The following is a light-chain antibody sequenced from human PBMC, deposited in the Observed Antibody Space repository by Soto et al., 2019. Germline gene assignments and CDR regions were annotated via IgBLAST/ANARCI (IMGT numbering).Light chain of an antibody. Sequence: EIVMTQSPATLSLSPGDRTTLSCRASQSVSSYLAWYQQKPGQAPRLLIYGASTRAPGFPARFSGSGSGTDFTLTISSLQSEEFAVYYCQQYNNWPWTFGQGTKVDNK. J-gene: IGKJ1*01. CDR2: GAS. CDR1: QSVSSY. CDR3: QQYNNWPWT. V-gene: IGKV3-15*01.